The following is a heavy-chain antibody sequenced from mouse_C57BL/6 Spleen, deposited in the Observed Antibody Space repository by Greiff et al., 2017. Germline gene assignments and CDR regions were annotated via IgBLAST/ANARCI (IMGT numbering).Heavy chain of an antibody. Sequence: VKLMESGPGLVAPSQSLSITCTVSGFSLTSYAISWVRQPPGKGLEWLGVIWTGGGTNYNSALKSRLSISKDNSKSQVFLKMNSLQTDDTARYYCARKSYYYGLHWYFDVWGTGTTVTVSS. CDR3: ARKSYYYGLHWYFDV. D-gene: IGHD1-1*01. CDR2: IWTGGGT. J-gene: IGHJ1*03. CDR1: GFSLTSYA. V-gene: IGHV2-9-1*01.